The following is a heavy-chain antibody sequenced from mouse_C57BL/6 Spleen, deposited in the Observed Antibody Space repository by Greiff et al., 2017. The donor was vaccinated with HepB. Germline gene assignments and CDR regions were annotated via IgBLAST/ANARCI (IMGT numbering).Heavy chain of an antibody. J-gene: IGHJ4*01. V-gene: IGHV1-82*01. CDR2: IYPGDGDT. CDR1: GYAFSSSW. D-gene: IGHD1-1*01. CDR3: ERGYGSYYAMDY. Sequence: VQLQQSGPELVKPGASVKISCKASGYAFSSSWMNWVKQRPGKGLEWIGRIYPGDGDTNYNGKFKGKATLTADKSSSTAYMQLSSLTSEDSAVYFCERGYGSYYAMDYWGQGTSVTVSS.